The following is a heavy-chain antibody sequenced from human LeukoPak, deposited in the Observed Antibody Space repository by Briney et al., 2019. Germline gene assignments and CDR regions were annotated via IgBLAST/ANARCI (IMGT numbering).Heavy chain of an antibody. V-gene: IGHV3-74*01. Sequence: GGSLRLSCAASGFTFSNYWMHWVRQAPGKGLVWVSRINTDGSSTSYADSMKGRFTISRDNAKTTLYLQMNSLRAEDTAVYYCARAHPPYSGYLGGAFDIWGQGTMVTVSS. CDR3: ARAHPPYSGYLGGAFDI. CDR2: INTDGSST. J-gene: IGHJ3*02. D-gene: IGHD5-12*01. CDR1: GFTFSNYW.